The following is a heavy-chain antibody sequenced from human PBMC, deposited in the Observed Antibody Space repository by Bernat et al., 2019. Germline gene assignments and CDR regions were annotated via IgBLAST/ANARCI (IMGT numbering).Heavy chain of an antibody. D-gene: IGHD2-2*01. V-gene: IGHV3-7*03. Sequence: EVQLLESGGGLVQPGGSLRLSCAASGSTSNSYAMSWVRQAPGKGLEWVANINQDGSGKYYVDFVKGRFTISRDNAKNSLYLQMNSLRADDTAVYYCAEDHQYQLLLRGAFDIWGQGTMVTVSS. CDR1: GSTSNSYA. CDR2: INQDGSGK. CDR3: AEDHQYQLLLRGAFDI. J-gene: IGHJ3*02.